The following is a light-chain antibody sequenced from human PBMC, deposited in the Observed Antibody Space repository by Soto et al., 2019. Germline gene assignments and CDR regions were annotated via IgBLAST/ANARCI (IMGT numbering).Light chain of an antibody. J-gene: IGKJ5*01. CDR3: QQYMTYST. V-gene: IGKV1-5*01. Sequence: DIQMTQSPSTLSASVGDRVTTTCRASQSLRGWLAWYQQRPGKAPKALIYDASTLANGVPSRFNGSGSGTEFTLTISSLQPDDFATYYCQQYMTYSTFGQGTRLEI. CDR2: DAS. CDR1: QSLRGW.